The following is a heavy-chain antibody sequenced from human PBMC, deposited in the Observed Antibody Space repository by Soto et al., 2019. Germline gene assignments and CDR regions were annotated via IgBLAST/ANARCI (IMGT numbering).Heavy chain of an antibody. CDR2: IYYSGST. CDR3: ARGHMITFGGVIAKGSYFDY. J-gene: IGHJ4*02. CDR1: GGSISSGGYY. D-gene: IGHD3-16*02. V-gene: IGHV4-31*03. Sequence: SETLSLTCTVSGGSISSGGYYWSWIRQHPGKGLEWIGYIYYSGSTYYNPSLKSRVTISGDTSKNQFSLKLSSVTAADTAVYYCARGHMITFGGVIAKGSYFDYWGQGTLVTVSS.